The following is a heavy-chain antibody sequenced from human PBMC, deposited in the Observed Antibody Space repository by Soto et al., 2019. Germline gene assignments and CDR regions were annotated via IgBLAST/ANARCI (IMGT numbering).Heavy chain of an antibody. D-gene: IGHD3-3*01. Sequence: EVQLVESGGGLVQPGGSLRLSCAASGFTFSSFWMSWVRQAPGKGLEWVANINKDGSEIYYVDSVKGRFTISRDNARNSLYIQMSSLRAEDTAVYYCARGPIYWGQGTLVTVSS. CDR1: GFTFSSFW. CDR3: ARGPIY. V-gene: IGHV3-7*04. CDR2: INKDGSEI. J-gene: IGHJ4*02.